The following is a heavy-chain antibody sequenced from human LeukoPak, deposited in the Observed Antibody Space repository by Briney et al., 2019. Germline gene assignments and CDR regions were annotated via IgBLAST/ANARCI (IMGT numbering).Heavy chain of an antibody. D-gene: IGHD3-16*01. CDR3: VKDGGRTPRGPLDI. CDR2: ISSNGGST. Sequence: GGSLRLSCSASGFTFSSYAMHWVRQAPGKGLEYVSAISSNGGSTYYADSVKGRFTISRDNSKNTQYLQMSSLRAEDTAVYYCVKDGGRTPRGPLDIWGQGTMVTVSS. J-gene: IGHJ3*02. V-gene: IGHV3-64D*06. CDR1: GFTFSSYA.